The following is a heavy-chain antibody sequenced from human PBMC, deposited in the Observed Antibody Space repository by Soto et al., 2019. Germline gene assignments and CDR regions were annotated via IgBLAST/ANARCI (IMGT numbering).Heavy chain of an antibody. CDR3: ARDMSIAARTPRGYYYYMDV. CDR2: IYYSGST. D-gene: IGHD6-6*01. J-gene: IGHJ6*03. V-gene: IGHV4-59*01. Sequence: SETLSLTCTVSGGSISSYYWSWIRQPPGKGLEWIGYIYYSGSTNYNPSLKSRVTISVDTSKNQFYLKLSSVTAADTAVYYCARDMSIAARTPRGYYYYMDVWGKGTTVTVSS. CDR1: GGSISSYY.